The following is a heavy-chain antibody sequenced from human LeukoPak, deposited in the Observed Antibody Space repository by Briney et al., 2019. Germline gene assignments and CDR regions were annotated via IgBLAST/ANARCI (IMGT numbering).Heavy chain of an antibody. J-gene: IGHJ4*02. CDR1: GFTFSSYA. CDR3: AKARGATYGTYYFDY. Sequence: RGSLRLSRAASGFTFSSYAMNWVRQAPGKGLEWVSISGSGGDTYYADSVKGRFTISRDNSKNTLYLQMNSLRAEDTAVYYCAKARGATYGTYYFDYWGQGTLVTVSS. V-gene: IGHV3-23*01. CDR2: ISGSGGDT. D-gene: IGHD4/OR15-4a*01.